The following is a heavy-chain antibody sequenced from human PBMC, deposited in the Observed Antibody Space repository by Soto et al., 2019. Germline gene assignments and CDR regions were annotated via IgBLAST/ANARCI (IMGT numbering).Heavy chain of an antibody. CDR2: IIPIFGIA. Sequence: ASVTVCCAASGGAFSSCASSWVRQAPGQGLEWMGGIIPIFGIANYAQKFQGRVTITADESTSTAYMELSSLRSEDTAVYYCARVLDVLRFLEWSQLEKYYYGMDVWGQGTTVTVSS. J-gene: IGHJ6*02. V-gene: IGHV1-69*13. CDR1: GGAFSSCA. CDR3: ARVLDVLRFLEWSQLEKYYYGMDV. D-gene: IGHD3-3*01.